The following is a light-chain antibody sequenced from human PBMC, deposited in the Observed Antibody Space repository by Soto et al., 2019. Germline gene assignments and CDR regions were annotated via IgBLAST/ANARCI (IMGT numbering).Light chain of an antibody. J-gene: IGLJ2*01. CDR1: LLGKKY. CDR3: YSAADNDLGV. V-gene: IGLV3-27*01. CDR2: KDN. Sequence: SYELTQPSSVSVSPGQTATITCSGDLLGKKYARWFQQKPGQAPVVVIYKDNERSAGIPERFSGSSSGTTVTLTISGAQVEDEADYYCYSAADNDLGVFGGGTKLTVL.